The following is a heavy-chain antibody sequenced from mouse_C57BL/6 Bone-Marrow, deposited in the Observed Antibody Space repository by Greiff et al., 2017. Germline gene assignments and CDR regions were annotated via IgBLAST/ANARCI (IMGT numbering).Heavy chain of an antibody. D-gene: IGHD1-1*01. Sequence: EVKVVASGGDLVKPGGSLTLSCAASGFTFSSYGMSWVRPTPDKRLEWVATSSSGGSYTYYPDRLKGRFTISRDNAKNTLYLPMSMLKSDDTAMYYCARPYYYGSSYWYFDVCGTGTTVTGSS. CDR2: SSSGGSYT. V-gene: IGHV5-6*01. CDR1: GFTFSSYG. J-gene: IGHJ1*03. CDR3: ARPYYYGSSYWYFDV.